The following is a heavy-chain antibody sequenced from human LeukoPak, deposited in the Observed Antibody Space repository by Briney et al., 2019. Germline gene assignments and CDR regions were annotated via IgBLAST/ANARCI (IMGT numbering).Heavy chain of an antibody. J-gene: IGHJ4*02. D-gene: IGHD1-26*01. V-gene: IGHV4-34*01. CDR1: GGSFSGYY. CDR2: INHSGST. Sequence: SETLSLTCAVYGGSFSGYYWSWIRQPPGKGLEWIGEINHSGSTNYNPSLKSRVTISVDTSKNQFSLKLSSVTAADTAVYYCAREKWTPDDYFAYWGQGTLVTVSS. CDR3: AREKWTPDDYFAY.